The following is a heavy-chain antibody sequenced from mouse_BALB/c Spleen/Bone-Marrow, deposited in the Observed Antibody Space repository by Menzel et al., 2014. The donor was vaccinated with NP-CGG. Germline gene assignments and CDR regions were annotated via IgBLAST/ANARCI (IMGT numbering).Heavy chain of an antibody. Sequence: EVQGVESGGGLVKSGGSLKLSCAASGFTFSNYGMSWVRQTPEKRLEWVATISGGGSYTFYSDSVKGRFTIPRDNAKNNLYLQLSSLRSEDTALYYCARHAYYDQTEVSFVYWGQGTLVTVSA. J-gene: IGHJ3*01. V-gene: IGHV5-9-2*01. CDR1: GFTFSNYG. CDR3: ARHAYYDQTEVSFVY. CDR2: ISGGGSYT. D-gene: IGHD2-4*01.